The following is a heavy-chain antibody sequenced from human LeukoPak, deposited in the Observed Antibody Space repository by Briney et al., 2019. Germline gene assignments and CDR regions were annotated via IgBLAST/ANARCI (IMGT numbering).Heavy chain of an antibody. CDR2: IYYSGST. Sequence: SETLSLTCTVSGGSISSYYWSWIRQPPGKGLEWIGYIYYSGSTNYNPSLKSRVTISVDTSKNQFSLKLSSVTAADTAVYYCARALGGSGSYYIGPPYWYFDLWGRGTLVTVSS. J-gene: IGHJ2*01. CDR1: GGSISSYY. CDR3: ARALGGSGSYYIGPPYWYFDL. D-gene: IGHD3-10*01. V-gene: IGHV4-59*01.